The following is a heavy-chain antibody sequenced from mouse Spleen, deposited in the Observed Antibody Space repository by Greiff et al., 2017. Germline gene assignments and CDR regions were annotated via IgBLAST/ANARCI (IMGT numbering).Heavy chain of an antibody. CDR3: ARREVLPYFDY. D-gene: IGHD2-14*01. J-gene: IGHJ2*01. CDR2: IHPNSGST. CDR1: GYTFTSYW. V-gene: IGHV1-64*01. Sequence: QVQLQQPGAELVKPGASVKLSCKASGYTFTSYWMHWVKQRPGQGLEWIGMIHPNSGSTNYNEKFKSKATLTVDKSSSTAYMQLSSLTSEDSAVYYCARREVLPYFDYWGQGTTLTVSS.